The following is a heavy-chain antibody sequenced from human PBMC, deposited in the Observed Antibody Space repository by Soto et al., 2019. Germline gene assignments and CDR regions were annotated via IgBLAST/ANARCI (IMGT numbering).Heavy chain of an antibody. Sequence: GESLKISCQASGYSFISNWIAWVRQMPGKGLEWMGTIFPTDSDTRYSPSFQGQVTISVDKSTTTAYLQWSSLKASDTAMYYCARLASSRKDLYGSGSFQLYYYYRMDIWGQGTPVTVSS. J-gene: IGHJ6*02. D-gene: IGHD3-10*01. V-gene: IGHV5-51*01. CDR1: GYSFISNW. CDR3: ARLASSRKDLYGSGSFQLYYYYRMDI. CDR2: IFPTDSDT.